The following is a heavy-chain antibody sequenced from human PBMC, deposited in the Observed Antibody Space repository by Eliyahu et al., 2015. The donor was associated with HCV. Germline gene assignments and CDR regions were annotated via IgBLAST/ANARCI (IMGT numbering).Heavy chain of an antibody. J-gene: IGHJ4*02. V-gene: IGHV3-30-3*01. Sequence: QVHLVESGGGVVQPGKSLRLSCAASGFTFSAFRMHWVRQAPGKGLEWVAFISYDGTNKYYADSVKGRFTISRDNSKNTLYLQLDRLRVEDTAVYYCASPLYSGNYGLDYWGQGTLVTVSS. CDR3: ASPLYSGNYGLDY. CDR1: GFTFSAFR. CDR2: ISYDGTNK. D-gene: IGHD1-26*01.